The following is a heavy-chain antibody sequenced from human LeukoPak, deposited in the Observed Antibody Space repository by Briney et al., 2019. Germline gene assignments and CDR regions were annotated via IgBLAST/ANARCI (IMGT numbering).Heavy chain of an antibody. J-gene: IGHJ6*02. CDR2: ISNSGSTI. D-gene: IGHD6-13*01. CDR1: GFTFNDYY. CDR3: ARDPQQVNHYYYDMDV. V-gene: IGHV3-11*01. Sequence: GGSLRLSCAASGFTFNDYYMSWIRQAPGKGLEWVSYISNSGSTIYYPDSVMGRFTISRDNARNSLYLQMNSLRADDTAVYYCARDPQQVNHYYYDMDVWGQGTTVIVSS.